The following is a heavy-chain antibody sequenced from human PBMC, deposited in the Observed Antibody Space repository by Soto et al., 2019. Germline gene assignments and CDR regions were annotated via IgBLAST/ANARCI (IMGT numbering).Heavy chain of an antibody. J-gene: IGHJ4*02. V-gene: IGHV2-5*02. CDR1: GFSLTTDRVG. CDR3: EHAYGGRSRY. D-gene: IGHD1-26*01. Sequence: QITLKESGPTLVKPTQTLTLTCTFSGFSLTTDRVGVGWIRQPPGEALEWLAVIYWDDSKTYRPSLESRLTIPKHTSQNQGALKMTNKDSLDTATYYCEHAYGGRSRYWGQGTLVTVSS. CDR2: IYWDDSK.